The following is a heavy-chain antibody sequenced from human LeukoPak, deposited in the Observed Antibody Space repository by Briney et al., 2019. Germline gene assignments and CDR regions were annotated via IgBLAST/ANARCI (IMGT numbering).Heavy chain of an antibody. J-gene: IGHJ6*03. CDR3: ARAVEKATIRGYYYSMDV. Sequence: SETLSLTCTVSGVSIRSYYWYWIRQPPGKGLEWIGYIYYSGSTNYNPSLKSRVTISVDTSKNEFSLNLSSVTAADTAVYYCARAVEKATIRGYYYSMDVWGKGTTVTISS. CDR1: GVSIRSYY. CDR2: IYYSGST. V-gene: IGHV4-59*01. D-gene: IGHD5-24*01.